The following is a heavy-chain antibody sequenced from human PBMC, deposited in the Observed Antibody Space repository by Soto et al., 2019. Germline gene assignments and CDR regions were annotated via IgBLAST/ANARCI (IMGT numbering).Heavy chain of an antibody. CDR2: IIPIFDTS. Sequence: SVKVSCKASGCTFSSYSISWVRQAPGQGLEWMGGIIPIFDTSNYAPNSQGRVTITADESTSTAYMELSSLRSEDTAVYYCARVVSGLDYWGQGTPVTVSS. D-gene: IGHD2-15*01. V-gene: IGHV1-69*13. CDR3: ARVVSGLDY. CDR1: GCTFSSYS. J-gene: IGHJ4*02.